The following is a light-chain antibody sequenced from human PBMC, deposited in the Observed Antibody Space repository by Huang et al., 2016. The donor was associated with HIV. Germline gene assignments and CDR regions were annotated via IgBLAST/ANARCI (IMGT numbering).Light chain of an antibody. J-gene: IGKJ2*01. CDR3: QQYNDWPET. CDR1: QSVSSN. V-gene: IGKV3-15*01. Sequence: EIVMTQSPATLSVSPGERATLSCRASQSVSSNLAWYQQKRGLAPRLLIYAASTRATGSPPRFSGGGSGTEFTLTITSLQSEDFAVYYCQQYNDWPETFGQGTKLEIK. CDR2: AAS.